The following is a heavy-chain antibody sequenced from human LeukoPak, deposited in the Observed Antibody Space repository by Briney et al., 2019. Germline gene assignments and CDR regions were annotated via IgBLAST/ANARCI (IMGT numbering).Heavy chain of an antibody. D-gene: IGHD1-26*01. J-gene: IGHJ4*02. CDR3: ARPRSGSYYY. CDR2: INHSGRT. Sequence: SETLSLTCAVYGGSFSGYYWSWIRQPPGKGLEWIGEINHSGRTNYNPSLKSRITISVDTSKNQFSLKLSSVTAADTAVYYCARPRSGSYYYWGQGTLVTVSS. V-gene: IGHV4-34*01. CDR1: GGSFSGYY.